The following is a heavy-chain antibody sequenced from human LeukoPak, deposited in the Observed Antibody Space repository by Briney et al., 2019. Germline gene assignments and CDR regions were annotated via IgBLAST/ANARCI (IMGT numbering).Heavy chain of an antibody. CDR3: AKVAGDRMDY. V-gene: IGHV1-18*01. CDR1: GYSFATYG. CDR2: ISANTGKT. J-gene: IGHJ4*02. D-gene: IGHD6-13*01. Sequence: GASVKVSCKTSGYSFATYGFCWVRQAPGDGLEWMGWISANTGKTSYAQKFQDRVTMTTDTSTTTAYMELRSLRLDDTAVYFCAKVAGDRMDYWGQGTLVTASS.